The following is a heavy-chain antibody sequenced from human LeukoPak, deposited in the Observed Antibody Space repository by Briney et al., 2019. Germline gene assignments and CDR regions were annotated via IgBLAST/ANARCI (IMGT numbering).Heavy chain of an antibody. Sequence: PSETLSLTCTVSGGSVSSSSYYWGRIRQPPGKGLEWIGSIYYSGRTYDNPSLKSLVTMSVDTSKNQFSLKLSSVTAADTAVYYCARLLYDRSGYYWFDPWGQGTLVTVSS. J-gene: IGHJ5*02. CDR2: IYYSGRT. CDR1: GGSVSSSSYY. CDR3: ARLLYDRSGYYWFDP. D-gene: IGHD3-22*01. V-gene: IGHV4-39*01.